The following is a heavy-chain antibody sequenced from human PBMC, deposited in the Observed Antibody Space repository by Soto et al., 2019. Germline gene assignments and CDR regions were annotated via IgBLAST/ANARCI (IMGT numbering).Heavy chain of an antibody. Sequence: PGGSLRLSCAASGFTFSRYAMHWVRQAPGKGLEWVAVISYDGSNKYYADSVKGRFTISRDNSKNTLYLQMNSLRAEDTAVYYCARDATSYGGNPFCSMDVWGQGTTVTVSS. CDR3: ARDATSYGGNPFCSMDV. CDR2: ISYDGSNK. D-gene: IGHD4-17*01. V-gene: IGHV3-30-3*01. CDR1: GFTFSRYA. J-gene: IGHJ6*02.